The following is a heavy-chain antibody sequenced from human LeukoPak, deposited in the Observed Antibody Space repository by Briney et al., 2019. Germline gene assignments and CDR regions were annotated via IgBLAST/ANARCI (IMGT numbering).Heavy chain of an antibody. CDR3: ARHDPVITLSSYYYGMDV. Sequence: GGSLRLSCAASGFTFSTYSMNWVRQAPGKRLEWVSSISTSSTYIYYADSVKGRFTISRDNAKNSLYLQMNSLRAEDTAVYYCARHDPVITLSSYYYGMDVWGPGTTVTVSS. CDR1: GFTFSTYS. J-gene: IGHJ6*02. CDR2: ISTSSTYI. V-gene: IGHV3-21*01. D-gene: IGHD1-20*01.